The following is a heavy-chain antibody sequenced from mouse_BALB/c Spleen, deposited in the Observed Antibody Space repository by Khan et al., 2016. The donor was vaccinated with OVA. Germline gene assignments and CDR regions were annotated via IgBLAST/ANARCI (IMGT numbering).Heavy chain of an antibody. CDR2: LTPTSGYT. J-gene: IGHJ2*01. V-gene: IGHV1-7*01. Sequence: QVQLKESGAELAKPGASVKMSCKASGYSFTPYWMPWVPPRPGQRLAWLGHLTPTSGYTDYNETFKARATLSADQSSSTAYMQLGSLTSEDSAGYYCTRDRSDYWGQGTTLTVSS. CDR1: GYSFTPYW. CDR3: TRDRSDY.